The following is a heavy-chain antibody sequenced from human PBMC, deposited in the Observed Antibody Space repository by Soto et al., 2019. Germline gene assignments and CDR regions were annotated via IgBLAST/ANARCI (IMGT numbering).Heavy chain of an antibody. D-gene: IGHD3-22*01. V-gene: IGHV4-59*01. CDR3: ARGDYYDSSGYYALEGVDY. CDR1: GGSISSYY. Sequence: SETLSLTCTVSGGSISSYYWSWIRQPPGKGLEWIGYIYYSGSTNYNPSLKSRVTISVDTSKNQFSLKLSSVTAADTAVYYCARGDYYDSSGYYALEGVDYWGQGTLVTVSS. J-gene: IGHJ4*02. CDR2: IYYSGST.